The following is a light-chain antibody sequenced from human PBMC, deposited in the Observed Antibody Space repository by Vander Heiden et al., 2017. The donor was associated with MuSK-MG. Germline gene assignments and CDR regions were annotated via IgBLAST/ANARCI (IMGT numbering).Light chain of an antibody. V-gene: IGLV3-21*02. CDR1: NIGSKH. Sequence: SYVLTKPPSVSVAPGQTARIPCGGNNIGSKHVHWYQQKPGQAPVRVISDDSDRPSGIPERFSGSKSGNTATLTISRVEAGDEVDYYCQVWDSTVDQVVCGGGTKLT. CDR3: QVWDSTVDQVV. CDR2: DDS. J-gene: IGLJ2*01.